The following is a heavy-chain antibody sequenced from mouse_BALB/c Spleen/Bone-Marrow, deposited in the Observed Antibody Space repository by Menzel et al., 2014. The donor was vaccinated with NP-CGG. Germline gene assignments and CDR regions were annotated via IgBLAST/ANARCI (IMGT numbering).Heavy chain of an antibody. J-gene: IGHJ2*01. CDR2: INPYNGDT. V-gene: IGHV1-37*01. CDR3: GRVYYCGSGYFDY. D-gene: IGHD1-1*01. Sequence: DVHLAESGPELVKPGASVKISCKASGYSFTGHFMNWVKQSHGKSLEWIGRINPYNGDTFYNQKFKGKATLTVDKSSSTAHMELLRLITEGSAVYYCGRVYYCGSGYFDYWGQGTTLTVSS. CDR1: GYSFTGHF.